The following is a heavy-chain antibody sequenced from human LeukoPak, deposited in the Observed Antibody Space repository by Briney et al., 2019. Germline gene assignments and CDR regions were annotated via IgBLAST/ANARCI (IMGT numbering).Heavy chain of an antibody. D-gene: IGHD6-19*01. V-gene: IGHV3-7*01. CDR1: RFTFSSYW. CDR3: ARDFGGWSLDY. Sequence: PGGSLRLSCAASRFTFSSYWMSWVCQAPGKGLEWVANIKKDGSEKYYVDSVKGRFTISRDNAKNSLYLQMNSLRAEDTAVYYCARDFGGWSLDYWGQGTLVTVSS. J-gene: IGHJ4*02. CDR2: IKKDGSEK.